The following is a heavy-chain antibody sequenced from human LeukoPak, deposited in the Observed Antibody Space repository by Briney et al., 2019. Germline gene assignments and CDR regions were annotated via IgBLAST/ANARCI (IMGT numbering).Heavy chain of an antibody. CDR3: ARESAGSAVLGRYLDY. CDR2: ISSSSSSYI. Sequence: GGSLRLSCAASGFTFSSYSMNWVRQAPGKGLEWVSSISSSSSSYIYYADSVKGRFTISRDNAKNSLYLQMNSLRAEDTAVYYCARESAGSAVLGRYLDYWGQGTLVTVSS. J-gene: IGHJ4*02. CDR1: GFTFSSYS. V-gene: IGHV3-21*01. D-gene: IGHD3-16*01.